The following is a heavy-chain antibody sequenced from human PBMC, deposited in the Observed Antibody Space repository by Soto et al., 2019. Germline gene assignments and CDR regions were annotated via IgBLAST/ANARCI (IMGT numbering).Heavy chain of an antibody. CDR3: AKDRDTAMVTGLDY. D-gene: IGHD5-18*01. Sequence: QVQLVESGGGVVQPGRSLRLSCAASGFTFSSYGMHWVRQAPGKGLEWVAVISYDGSNKYYADSVKGRFTISRDNSKNTLYLQMNSLRAEDTAVYYCAKDRDTAMVTGLDYWGQGTLVTVSS. CDR1: GFTFSSYG. V-gene: IGHV3-30*18. J-gene: IGHJ4*02. CDR2: ISYDGSNK.